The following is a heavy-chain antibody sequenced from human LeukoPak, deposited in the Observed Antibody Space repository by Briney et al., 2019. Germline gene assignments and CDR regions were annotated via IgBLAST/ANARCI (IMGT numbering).Heavy chain of an antibody. J-gene: IGHJ5*02. CDR1: GFTFSSYG. CDR2: ISYDGSNK. V-gene: IGHV3-30*18. CDR3: AKDSPNCSGGSCYIGWFDP. D-gene: IGHD2-15*01. Sequence: PGGSLRLSCAASGFTFSSYGMHWVRQAPGKGLEWVAVISYDGSNKYSADSVKGRFTISRDNSKNTLYLQMNSLRAEDTAVYYCAKDSPNCSGGSCYIGWFDPWGQGTLVTVSS.